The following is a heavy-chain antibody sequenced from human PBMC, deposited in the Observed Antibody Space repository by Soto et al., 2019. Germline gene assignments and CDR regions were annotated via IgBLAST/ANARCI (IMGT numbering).Heavy chain of an antibody. J-gene: IGHJ4*02. Sequence: EVQLVESGGGLVQPGRSLRLSCAASGFTFDDYAMHWVRQAPGKGLEWVSGISWNSGSIGYADSVKGRFTISRDNAKNSLYLQMNSLRAEDTALYYCAKDMSPRVSVSSGQNFDYWGQGTLVTVSS. CDR1: GFTFDDYA. D-gene: IGHD6-13*01. CDR3: AKDMSPRVSVSSGQNFDY. V-gene: IGHV3-9*01. CDR2: ISWNSGSI.